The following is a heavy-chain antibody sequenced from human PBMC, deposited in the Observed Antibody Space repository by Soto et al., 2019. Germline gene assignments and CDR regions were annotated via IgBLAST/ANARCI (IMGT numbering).Heavy chain of an antibody. J-gene: IGHJ6*02. Sequence: GGSLRLSCVASGFTFDTYGIHWVRQVPGKGLQWVALISYEGSNTYYADSVRGRFTISRDNSKNTLYLQMNTLRPEDTGVYYCARVTPGNNLYYFSGLDFWGQGTSVTVSS. CDR2: ISYEGSNT. CDR3: ARVTPGNNLYYFSGLDF. D-gene: IGHD1-1*01. CDR1: GFTFDTYG. V-gene: IGHV3-30-3*01.